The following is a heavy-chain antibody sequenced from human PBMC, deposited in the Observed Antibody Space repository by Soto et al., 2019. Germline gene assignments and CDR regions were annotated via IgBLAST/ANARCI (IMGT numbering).Heavy chain of an antibody. J-gene: IGHJ4*02. CDR3: ARARGYSYATGY. D-gene: IGHD5-18*01. V-gene: IGHV3-33*01. CDR1: GFTFSSYG. Sequence: GGSLRLSCAASGFTFSSYGMHWVRQAPGKGLEWVAVIWYDGSNKYYADSVKGRFTISRDNSKNTLYLQMNSLRAEDTAVYYCARARGYSYATGYWGQGTLVTVSS. CDR2: IWYDGSNK.